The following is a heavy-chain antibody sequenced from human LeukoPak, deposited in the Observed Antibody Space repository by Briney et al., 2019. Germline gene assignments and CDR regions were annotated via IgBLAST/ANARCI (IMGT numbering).Heavy chain of an antibody. V-gene: IGHV5-51*01. CDR1: GYSFTSYW. CDR2: IFPGDSRT. D-gene: IGHD2-2*01. Sequence: GESLKISYNGIGYSFTSYWIGWVRQMPGEGLEWMGVIFPGDSRTRYNPSFQGQVTISVDKSISTAYLQWVSLKASDTAMYYCACRDLTSTWSYPWGQGTLVTVSS. J-gene: IGHJ5*02. CDR3: ACRDLTSTWSYP.